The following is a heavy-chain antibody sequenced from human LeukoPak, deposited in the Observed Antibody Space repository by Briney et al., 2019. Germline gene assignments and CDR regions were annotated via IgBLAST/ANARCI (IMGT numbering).Heavy chain of an antibody. J-gene: IGHJ4*02. CDR1: GFTLSSYS. CDR3: ARGGVYSGYDFDY. Sequence: GGSLRLSCAASGFTLSSYSMNWVRQAPGKGLEWVSSISSSSSYIYYADSVKGRFTISRDNAKNSLYLQMNSLRAEDTAVYYCARGGVYSGYDFDYWGQGTLVTVSS. V-gene: IGHV3-21*01. D-gene: IGHD5-12*01. CDR2: ISSSSSYI.